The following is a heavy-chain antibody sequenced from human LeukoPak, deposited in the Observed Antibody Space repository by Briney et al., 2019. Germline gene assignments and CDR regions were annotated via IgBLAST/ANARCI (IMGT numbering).Heavy chain of an antibody. CDR1: GGSISSYH. J-gene: IGHJ4*02. V-gene: IGHV4-59*08. CDR3: ARRRGYSYGYDY. Sequence: PSETLSLTCTVSGGSISSYHWSWIRQPPGKGLEWIGYIYYSGSTNYNPSLKSRVTISVDTSKNQFSLKLSSVTAADTAVYYCARRRGYSYGYDYWGQGTLVTVSS. CDR2: IYYSGST. D-gene: IGHD5-18*01.